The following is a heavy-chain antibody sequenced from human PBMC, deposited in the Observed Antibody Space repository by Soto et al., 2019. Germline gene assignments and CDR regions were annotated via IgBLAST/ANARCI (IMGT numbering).Heavy chain of an antibody. CDR2: ISYDGSNK. Sequence: QVQLVESGGGVVQPGRSLRLSWAASGFTFRSYAMHWVRRAPGKGLEWVAGISYDGSNKYCADSVKGRFTISRDNSKNTLYLQMNSLRAEDTAVHYCARARLDTPALDYWGQGTLVIVSS. CDR3: ARARLDTPALDY. V-gene: IGHV3-30-3*01. D-gene: IGHD2-2*01. CDR1: GFTFRSYA. J-gene: IGHJ4*02.